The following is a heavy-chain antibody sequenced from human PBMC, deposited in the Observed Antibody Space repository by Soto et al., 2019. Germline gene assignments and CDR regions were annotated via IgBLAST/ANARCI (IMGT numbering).Heavy chain of an antibody. Sequence: PGGSLRLSFAASGFTFSNSWMHWVRQAQRKGLEWVAGISHHGLKEHYADSVKGRFTISRDNSKKTVYLQLNSLRGDDTAVYYCAKDWVGGSNKYYFRYWGQGTLVTVSS. V-gene: IGHV3-30*18. D-gene: IGHD1-26*01. CDR1: GFTFSNSW. CDR2: ISHHGLKE. J-gene: IGHJ4*02. CDR3: AKDWVGGSNKYYFRY.